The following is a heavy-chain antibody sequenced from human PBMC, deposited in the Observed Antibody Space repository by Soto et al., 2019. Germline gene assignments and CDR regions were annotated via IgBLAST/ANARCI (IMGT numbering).Heavy chain of an antibody. CDR1: GYSFTSYW. J-gene: IGHJ3*02. CDR2: IHPGDSDT. V-gene: IGHV5-51*01. CDR3: ARRFYSSSPLAFDI. D-gene: IGHD6-13*01. Sequence: GESLKISCKGSGYSFTSYWIGWVRQMPGKGLEWMGIIHPGDSDTRYSPSFQGQVTNSADKSISTAYLQWSSLKASDTAMYYCARRFYSSSPLAFDIWGQGTMVTVSS.